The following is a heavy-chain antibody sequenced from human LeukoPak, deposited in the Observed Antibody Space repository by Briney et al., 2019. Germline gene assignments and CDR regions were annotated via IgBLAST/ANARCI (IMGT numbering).Heavy chain of an antibody. V-gene: IGHV5-51*01. CDR3: ASTRARGASGRVDAFDI. CDR2: IYPGDSDT. D-gene: IGHD3-10*01. J-gene: IGHJ3*02. Sequence: GESLKISCKGSGYSFTSYWIGWVRQMPGKGLEWMGIIYPGDSDTRYSPSFQGQVTISADKSISTAYLQWSSLKASDTAMYYCASTRARGASGRVDAFDIWGQGTMVTVSS. CDR1: GYSFTSYW.